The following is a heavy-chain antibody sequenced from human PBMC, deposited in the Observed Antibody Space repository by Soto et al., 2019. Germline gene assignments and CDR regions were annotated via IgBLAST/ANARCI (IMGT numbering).Heavy chain of an antibody. V-gene: IGHV3-30*18. D-gene: IGHD6-19*01. J-gene: IGHJ6*02. Sequence: LSLTCAVYGGSFSGYYWSWIRQPPGKGLEWVAVISYDGSNKYYADSVKGRFTISRDNSKNTLYLQMNSLRAEDTAVYYCAKVLWQWLEDYYYYGMDVWGQGTTVTVSS. CDR2: ISYDGSNK. CDR3: AKVLWQWLEDYYYYGMDV. CDR1: GGSFSGYY.